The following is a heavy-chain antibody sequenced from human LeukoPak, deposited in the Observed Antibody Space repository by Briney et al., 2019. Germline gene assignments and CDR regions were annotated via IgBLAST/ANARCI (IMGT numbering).Heavy chain of an antibody. Sequence: GGSLRLSCAASGFTFSSYGMHWVRQAPGKGLEWVAVIWYDGSNKYYADSVKGRFTISRDNSKNTLYLQMNSPRAEDTAVYYCARSAPGAELVPVSFLIGYYYYGMDVWGQGTTVTVSS. CDR1: GFTFSSYG. V-gene: IGHV3-33*01. J-gene: IGHJ6*02. CDR2: IWYDGSNK. D-gene: IGHD6-13*01. CDR3: ARSAPGAELVPVSFLIGYYYYGMDV.